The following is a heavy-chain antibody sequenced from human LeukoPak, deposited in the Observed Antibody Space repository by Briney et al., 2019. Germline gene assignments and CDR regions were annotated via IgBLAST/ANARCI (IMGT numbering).Heavy chain of an antibody. Sequence: GGSLRHSCAVSGFTFSSYWMSWVRQAPGKGLEWVANINQDGSEKHYVDSVKGRFTISRDNAKKSLYLQMNSLRAEDTAVYYCAKGLAAAGFAEYFQHWGQGTLVTVSS. D-gene: IGHD6-13*01. CDR1: GFTFSSYW. V-gene: IGHV3-7*02. CDR2: INQDGSEK. CDR3: AKGLAAAGFAEYFQH. J-gene: IGHJ1*01.